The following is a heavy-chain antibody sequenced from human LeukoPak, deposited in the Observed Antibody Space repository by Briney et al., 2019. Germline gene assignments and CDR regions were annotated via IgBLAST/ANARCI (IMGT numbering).Heavy chain of an antibody. CDR2: INPSEGST. CDR1: GYTFTNYY. CDR3: ARHQGAGEYPFDY. Sequence: ASVKVSCKASGYTFTNYYIHWVRQAPGQGLEWMGMINPSEGSTTYAQRFQGRVTLTRDTSTSTVYMGLSSLRSEDTAVYYCARHQGAGEYPFDYWGQGTLVTVSS. V-gene: IGHV1-46*01. D-gene: IGHD2/OR15-2a*01. J-gene: IGHJ4*02.